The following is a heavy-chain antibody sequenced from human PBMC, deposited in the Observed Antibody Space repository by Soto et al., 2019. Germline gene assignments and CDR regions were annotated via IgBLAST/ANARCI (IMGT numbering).Heavy chain of an antibody. D-gene: IGHD2-2*01. J-gene: IGHJ4*02. CDR3: TSGPPMYCSSSSCYASAFDS. CDR2: INSDGSST. CDR1: GFTLSSYW. V-gene: IGHV3-74*01. Sequence: PGGSLRLSCAASGFTLSSYWMHWVRQAPGKGLVWVSRINSDGSSTSYADSVKGRFTISRDNAKNTLYLQMNSLRAEDTAVYYCTSGPPMYCSSSSCYASAFDSWGQGTLVTVSS.